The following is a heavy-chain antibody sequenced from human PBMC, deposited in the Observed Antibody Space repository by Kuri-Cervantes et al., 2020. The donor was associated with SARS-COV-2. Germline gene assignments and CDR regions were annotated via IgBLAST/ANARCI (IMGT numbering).Heavy chain of an antibody. CDR3: AKNAGGWLYYFDY. J-gene: IGHJ4*02. V-gene: IGHV3-30*02. CDR1: GFTFSSYG. D-gene: IGHD3-10*01. Sequence: GGSLRLSCAASGFTFSSYGMHWVRQAPGKGLEWVAFIRYDGSNKYYADSVKGRFTISRDNSKNTLYLQMNSLRAEDTAVYYCAKNAGGWLYYFDYWGQGTLVTVSS. CDR2: IRYDGSNK.